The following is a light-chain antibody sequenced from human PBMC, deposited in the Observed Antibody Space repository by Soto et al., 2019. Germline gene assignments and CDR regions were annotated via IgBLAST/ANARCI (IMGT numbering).Light chain of an antibody. CDR1: SSDIGGYDY. J-gene: IGLJ2*01. V-gene: IGLV2-14*01. Sequence: QSALTQAASGSGSPGQSITISCTGTSSDIGGYDYVSWFQQHPGKAPKLMLYEVTNRPSGVSNRVSGSKSGNTASLTISGLQAEDEAHYYCSSYRSSNTVVFGGGTKLTVL. CDR2: EVT. CDR3: SSYRSSNTVV.